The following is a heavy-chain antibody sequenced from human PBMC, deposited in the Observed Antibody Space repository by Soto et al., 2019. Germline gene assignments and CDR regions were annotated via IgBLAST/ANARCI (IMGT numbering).Heavy chain of an antibody. V-gene: IGHV1-69*01. CDR1: GVSFTDHG. D-gene: IGHD5-12*01. CDR3: ARGVVSGFDHWYFDL. CDR2: FTPKFGTA. J-gene: IGHJ2*01. Sequence: QVQLVQSGAEVKKPGSSVKVSCRASGVSFTDHGISWLRQAPGQGLEWIGGFTPKFGTANYAPKFQGRVAITADEAKTKASVTLSRLRTEDTAVYFCARGVVSGFDHWYFDLWGRGTLITVSS.